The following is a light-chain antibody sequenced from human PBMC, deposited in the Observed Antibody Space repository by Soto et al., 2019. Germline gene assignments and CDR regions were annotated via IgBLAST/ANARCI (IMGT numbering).Light chain of an antibody. CDR2: EVS. J-gene: IGLJ1*01. Sequence: QSALTQPASVSGSPGQSITISCTGTSSDVGAYNYVSWYQQHPGRAPKLMIYEVSSRPSGVSNRFSGSKSDNTASLTISGLQAEDEADYYCTSYTSRRIYVFGTGTKLTVL. V-gene: IGLV2-14*01. CDR1: SSDVGAYNY. CDR3: TSYTSRRIYV.